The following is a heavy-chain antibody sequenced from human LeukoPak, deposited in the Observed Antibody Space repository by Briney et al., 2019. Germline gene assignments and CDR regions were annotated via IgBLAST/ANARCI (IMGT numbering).Heavy chain of an antibody. V-gene: IGHV1-8*01. CDR1: GYTFTSYD. D-gene: IGHD2-2*02. CDR3: ARECRYCSSTSCYRVPGGYYGMDV. Sequence: ASVKVSCKASGYTFTSYDINWVRQATGQGLEWIGWMNPNSGNTGYAQKLQGRVTMTRNTSISTAYMELSSLRSEDTAVYYCARECRYCSSTSCYRVPGGYYGMDVWGQGTTVTVSS. CDR2: MNPNSGNT. J-gene: IGHJ6*02.